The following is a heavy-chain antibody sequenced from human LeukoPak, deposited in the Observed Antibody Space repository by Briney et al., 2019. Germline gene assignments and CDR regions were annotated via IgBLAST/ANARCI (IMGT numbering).Heavy chain of an antibody. CDR1: GGSISSYY. CDR2: IYYSGST. V-gene: IGHV4-59*01. CDR3: ARDPSNSSGWRTFFDY. Sequence: SETLSLTCTVSGGSISSYYWSWIRQPPGKGLEWIGYIYYSGSTNYNPSLKSRLTISVDTSKNQFSLKLTSVTAADTAVYYCARDPSNSSGWRTFFDYWGQGTLVTVSS. J-gene: IGHJ4*02. D-gene: IGHD6-19*01.